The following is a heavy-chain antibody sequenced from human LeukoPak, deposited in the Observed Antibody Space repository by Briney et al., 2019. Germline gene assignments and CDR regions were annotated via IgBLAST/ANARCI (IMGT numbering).Heavy chain of an antibody. D-gene: IGHD3-22*01. CDR3: AREYYDSSGFPY. V-gene: IGHV3-21*01. CDR2: ISSSSSYI. Sequence: GGSLRLSCAASGFTFSTYAVNWVRQAPGKGLEWVSSISSSSSYIYYADSMKGRFTISRDNAKNSLFLQMNSLRAEDTAVYYCAREYYDSSGFPYWGQGTLVTVSS. CDR1: GFTFSTYA. J-gene: IGHJ4*02.